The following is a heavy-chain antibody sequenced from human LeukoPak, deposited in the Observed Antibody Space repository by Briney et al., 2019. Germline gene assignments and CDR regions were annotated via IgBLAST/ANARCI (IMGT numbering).Heavy chain of an antibody. CDR1: GGSISSSSYY. Sequence: PSETLSLTCTVSGGSISSSSYYWGWLRQPPGKGLEWIGSIYYSGSTYYNPSLKSRVTISVDTSKNQFSLKLSSATAADTAVYYCAQTYSSGWTDYWGQGTLVTVSS. CDR2: IYYSGST. D-gene: IGHD6-19*01. CDR3: AQTYSSGWTDY. J-gene: IGHJ4*02. V-gene: IGHV4-39*01.